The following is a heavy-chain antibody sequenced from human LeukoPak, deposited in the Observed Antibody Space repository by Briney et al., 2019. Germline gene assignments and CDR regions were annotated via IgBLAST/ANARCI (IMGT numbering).Heavy chain of an antibody. J-gene: IGHJ4*02. D-gene: IGHD1-26*01. V-gene: IGHV3-66*01. CDR3: ARELTVGATIDY. Sequence: GGSLRLSCAASGFTFSTYYMSWVRQAPGKGLEWVSGIYGGGNSYYTDSVTDGFTISRDNSKNTLHLQMNSLRGEDTAVYYCARELTVGATIDYWGQGTLVTVSS. CDR2: IYGGGNS. CDR1: GFTFSTYY.